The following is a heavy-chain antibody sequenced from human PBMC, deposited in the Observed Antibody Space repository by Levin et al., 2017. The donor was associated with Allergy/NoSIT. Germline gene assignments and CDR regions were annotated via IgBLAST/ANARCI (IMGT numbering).Heavy chain of an antibody. V-gene: IGHV3-23*01. Sequence: GESLKISCVASGFTFSSFAMTWVRQAPGKGLEWVSDVSSSGGSTYYADSVKGRFTVSRDNSKNTLFLQMNNLRAEDTAVYYCARDLPGSYSSVNYWGQGTLVTVSS. CDR1: GFTFSSFA. CDR3: ARDLPGSYSSVNY. CDR2: VSSSGGST. J-gene: IGHJ4*02. D-gene: IGHD3-22*01.